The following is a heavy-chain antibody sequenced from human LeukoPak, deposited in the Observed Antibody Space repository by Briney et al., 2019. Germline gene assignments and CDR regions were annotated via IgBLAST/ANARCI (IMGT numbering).Heavy chain of an antibody. CDR1: GYIFTNYY. V-gene: IGHV1-46*01. CDR3: ARVPSEDYYDSSGRFDY. D-gene: IGHD3-22*01. J-gene: IGHJ4*02. Sequence: ASVKVSCKASGYIFTNYYMHWVRQAPGEGLEWMGIINPTGGSTSYAQKFQGRVTMTRDTSTSTVYMELRSLRSEDTAVYYCARVPSEDYYDSSGRFDYWGQGTLVTVSS. CDR2: INPTGGST.